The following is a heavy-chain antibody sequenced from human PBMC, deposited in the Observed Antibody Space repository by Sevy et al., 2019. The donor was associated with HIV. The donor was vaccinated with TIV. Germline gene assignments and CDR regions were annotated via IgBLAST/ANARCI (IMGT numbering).Heavy chain of an antibody. Sequence: ASVKVSCKASGYTFSSYGISWVRQAPGQGLEWMGWISDYNGYTNYAHKFQGRVTMSTETSTRTAYMELRSLGSDDTAVYVCAREGYYYRSGTYRPPNYYGMDVWGQGTAVTVSS. V-gene: IGHV1-18*01. J-gene: IGHJ6*02. CDR3: AREGYYYRSGTYRPPNYYGMDV. D-gene: IGHD3-10*01. CDR1: GYTFSSYG. CDR2: ISDYNGYT.